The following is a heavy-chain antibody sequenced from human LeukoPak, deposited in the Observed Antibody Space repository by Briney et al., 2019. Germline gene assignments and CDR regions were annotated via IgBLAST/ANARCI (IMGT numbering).Heavy chain of an antibody. CDR3: ALMYGSGSYYRLPDY. J-gene: IGHJ4*02. CDR2: INPNSGGS. Sequence: GASVKVSCKASGYTFTGYYMHWVRQAPGQGLEWMGWINPNSGGSNYAQKFQGRVTMTRDTSISTAYMELSRLRSDDTAVYYCALMYGSGSYYRLPDYWGEGTLVTASA. D-gene: IGHD3-10*01. CDR1: GYTFTGYY. V-gene: IGHV1-2*02.